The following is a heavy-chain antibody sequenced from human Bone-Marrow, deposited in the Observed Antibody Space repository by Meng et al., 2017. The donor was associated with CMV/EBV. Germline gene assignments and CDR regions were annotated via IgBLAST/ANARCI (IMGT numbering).Heavy chain of an antibody. V-gene: IGHV1-8*01. CDR2: MNPNSGNT. Sequence: ASVKVSCKASGYTFTSYDINWVRQATGQGLEWMGWMNPNSGNTGYAQKFQGRVTMTRNTSISTAYMELSSLRSEDTAVYYCARDQSLGYYYGSGSSILYWGQGTLVTVSS. J-gene: IGHJ4*02. CDR1: GYTFTSYD. CDR3: ARDQSLGYYYGSGSSILY. D-gene: IGHD3-10*01.